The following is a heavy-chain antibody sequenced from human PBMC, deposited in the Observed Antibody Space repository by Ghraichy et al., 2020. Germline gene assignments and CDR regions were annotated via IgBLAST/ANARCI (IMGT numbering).Heavy chain of an antibody. CDR2: IGADGGGT. CDR3: SKGFLGSADYFDY. CDR1: GFTFEDYG. Sequence: GSLNISCAASGFTFEDYGIHWVRQFPGKGLEWLAFIGADGGGTSYADSVRGRFTISKDNSKNSLSLQLTSLRFEDTAVYYCSKGFLGSADYFDYWGQGTLVTVSS. D-gene: IGHD1-26*01. V-gene: IGHV3-43*02. J-gene: IGHJ4*02.